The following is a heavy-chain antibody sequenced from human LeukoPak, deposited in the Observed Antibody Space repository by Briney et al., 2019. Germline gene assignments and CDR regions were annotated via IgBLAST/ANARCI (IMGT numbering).Heavy chain of an antibody. D-gene: IGHD4/OR15-4a*01. CDR2: ISSSGSYK. CDR3: ARGKNRGALGCVDF. V-gene: IGHV3-21*01. CDR1: GFAFSSHS. J-gene: IGHJ4*02. Sequence: GGSLRLSGAASGFAFSSHSMHWIRQAPGKGLEWVSSISSSGSYKYYADSLKGRSTISRDNADNSVFLQLNSLTVEDTAVYYCARGKNRGALGCVDFWGLGSLVTVSS.